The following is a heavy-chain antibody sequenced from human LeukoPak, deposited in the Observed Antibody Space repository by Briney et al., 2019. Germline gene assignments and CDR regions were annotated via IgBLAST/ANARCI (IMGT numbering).Heavy chain of an antibody. CDR3: AGLPWYSSSWPYYYYYMDV. V-gene: IGHV4-59*12. CDR2: IYYSGST. J-gene: IGHJ6*03. Sequence: SETLSLTCTVSGGSISSYYWSWIRQPPGKGLEWIGYIYYSGSTNYNPSLKSRVTISVDTSKNQFSLKLSSVTAADTAVYYCAGLPWYSSSWPYYYYYMDVWGKGTTVTVSS. D-gene: IGHD6-13*01. CDR1: GGSISSYY.